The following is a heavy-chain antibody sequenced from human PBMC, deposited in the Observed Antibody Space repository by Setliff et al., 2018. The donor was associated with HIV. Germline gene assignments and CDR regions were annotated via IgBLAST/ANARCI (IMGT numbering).Heavy chain of an antibody. CDR1: GYSISSDYY. V-gene: IGHV4-38-2*01. CDR2: TYHSGNT. D-gene: IGHD6-13*01. CDR3: ARAAIAAAGPGDY. Sequence: PSETLSLTCAASGYSISSDYYWGWIRQPPGKGLEWIGSTYHSGNTYYNPSLKSRVTISVDTSKNQFSLKLSSVTAADTAVYYCARAAIAAAGPGDYWGQGTLVTVSA. J-gene: IGHJ4*02.